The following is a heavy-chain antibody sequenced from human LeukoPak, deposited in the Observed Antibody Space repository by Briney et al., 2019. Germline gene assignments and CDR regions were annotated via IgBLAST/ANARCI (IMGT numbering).Heavy chain of an antibody. D-gene: IGHD3-3*01. V-gene: IGHV1-2*02. CDR3: ARDHGGTTMFVDAFDI. CDR1: GYSFADYY. CDR2: IKPNSGGT. J-gene: IGHJ3*02. Sequence: PGASVKVSCKASGYSFADYYMHWVRQAPGQGLEWMGWIKPNSGGTRSAQKFQGRVTMTRDTSISTAYMELSSLRSDDTAVYYCARDHGGTTMFVDAFDIWGQGTMVTVSS.